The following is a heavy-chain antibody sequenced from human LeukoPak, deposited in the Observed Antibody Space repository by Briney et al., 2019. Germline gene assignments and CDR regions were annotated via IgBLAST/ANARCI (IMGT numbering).Heavy chain of an antibody. J-gene: IGHJ4*02. D-gene: IGHD2-21*02. CDR2: MNPNSGNT. Sequence: ASVKVSCKASGYTFTSYDINWVRQATGQGLEWMGWMNPNSGNTGYAQKFQGRVTITRNTSISTAYMELSSLRSEDTAVYYCARVRIGGYCGGDCYSPDYWGQGTLVTVSS. CDR1: GYTFTSYD. V-gene: IGHV1-8*03. CDR3: ARVRIGGYCGGDCYSPDY.